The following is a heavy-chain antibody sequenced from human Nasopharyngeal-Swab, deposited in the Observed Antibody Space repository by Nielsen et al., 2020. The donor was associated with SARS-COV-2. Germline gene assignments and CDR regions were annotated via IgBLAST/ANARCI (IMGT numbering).Heavy chain of an antibody. Sequence: WVRQAPGQGFEWMGWISVYTGNANYAPKFQGRVTMTTDTSTSTAYMELRSLRSDDTAVYYCARVGARFLESFGAFDIWGQGTMVTVSS. D-gene: IGHD3-3*01. V-gene: IGHV1-18*01. J-gene: IGHJ3*02. CDR3: ARVGARFLESFGAFDI. CDR2: ISVYTGNA.